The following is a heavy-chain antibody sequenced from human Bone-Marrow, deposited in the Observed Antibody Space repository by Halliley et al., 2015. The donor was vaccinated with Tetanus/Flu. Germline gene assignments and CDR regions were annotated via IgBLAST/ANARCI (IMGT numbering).Heavy chain of an antibody. J-gene: IGHJ4*02. D-gene: IGHD3-22*01. CDR3: ARESSGSRFD. CDR1: GASINTYY. CDR2: VYHNGNT. Sequence: TLSLTCTVSGASINTYYWSWIRQAPGKGLEFIAYVYHNGNTNYNPSLKSRVTISLDTSKNQFSLRLSSVTAADTAVYYCARESSGSRFDWGQGTLVTVSS. V-gene: IGHV4-59*01.